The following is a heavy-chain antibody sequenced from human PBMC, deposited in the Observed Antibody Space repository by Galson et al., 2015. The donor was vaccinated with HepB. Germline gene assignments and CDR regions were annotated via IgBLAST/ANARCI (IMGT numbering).Heavy chain of an antibody. CDR1: GGTFSSYA. CDR3: ASRTGGYIDY. V-gene: IGHV1-69*13. CDR2: IIPIFGTA. D-gene: IGHD1-1*01. J-gene: IGHJ4*02. Sequence: SVKVSCKASGGTFSSYAISWVRQAPGQGLEWMGGIIPIFGTANYAQKFQGRVTITADESTSTAYMELSRLRSDDTAVYYCASRTGGYIDYWGQGTLVTVSS.